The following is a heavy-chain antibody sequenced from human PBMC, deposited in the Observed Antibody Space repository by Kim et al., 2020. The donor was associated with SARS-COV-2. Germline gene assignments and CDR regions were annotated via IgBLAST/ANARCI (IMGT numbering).Heavy chain of an antibody. D-gene: IGHD3-10*01. V-gene: IGHV3-30*18. Sequence: GGSLRLSCAASGFTFSSYGMHWVRQAPGKGLEWVAVISYDGSNKYYADSVKGRFTISRDNSKNTLYLQMNSLRAEDTAVYYCAKGRNRLLWFGELPKEYFQHWGQGTLVTVSS. J-gene: IGHJ1*01. CDR2: ISYDGSNK. CDR3: AKGRNRLLWFGELPKEYFQH. CDR1: GFTFSSYG.